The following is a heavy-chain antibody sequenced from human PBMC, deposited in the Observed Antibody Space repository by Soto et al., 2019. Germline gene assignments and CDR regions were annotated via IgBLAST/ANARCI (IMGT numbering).Heavy chain of an antibody. CDR2: IIPMFPTA. CDR3: ARDDATYCGGDCYRYFYYGMDV. CDR1: GGTFSNHA. Sequence: GASVKVSCKASGGTFSNHAISWVQQAPGQGLEWVGGIIPMFPTADYAQRFQGRVTITADDSTTTVYMELSGLRSEDTAMYYCARDDATYCGGDCYRYFYYGMDVWGQGTTVTVSS. V-gene: IGHV1-69*13. D-gene: IGHD2-21*02. J-gene: IGHJ6*02.